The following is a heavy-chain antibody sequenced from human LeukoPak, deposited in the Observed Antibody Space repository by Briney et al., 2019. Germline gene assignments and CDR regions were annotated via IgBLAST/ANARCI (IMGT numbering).Heavy chain of an antibody. J-gene: IGHJ4*02. CDR1: GYSISSGYY. CDR2: IYHSGST. Sequence: PSETLSLTCTVSGYSISSGYYWGWIRQPPGKGLEWIGSIYHSGSTYYNPSLKSRVTISVDTSKNQFSLKLSSVTAADTAVYYCARWEDGHSDDFWSGYHDYWGQGTLVTVSS. CDR3: ARWEDGHSDDFWSGYHDY. D-gene: IGHD3-3*01. V-gene: IGHV4-38-2*02.